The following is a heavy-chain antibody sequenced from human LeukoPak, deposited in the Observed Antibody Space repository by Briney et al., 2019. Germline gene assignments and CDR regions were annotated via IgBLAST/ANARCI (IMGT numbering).Heavy chain of an antibody. CDR2: IYTSGST. D-gene: IGHD2-21*01. J-gene: IGHJ6*04. Sequence: SQTLSLTCTVSGGSISSGSYYWSWIRQPAGKGLEWIGRIYTSGSTNYNPSLKSRVTISVDTSKNQFSLKLSSVTAADTAVYYCARGRLFIGSLRIYGMDVWGKGTTVTVSS. V-gene: IGHV4-61*02. CDR3: ARGRLFIGSLRIYGMDV. CDR1: GGSISSGSYY.